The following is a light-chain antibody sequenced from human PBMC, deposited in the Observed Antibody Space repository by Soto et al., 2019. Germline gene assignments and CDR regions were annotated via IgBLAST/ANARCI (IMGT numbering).Light chain of an antibody. V-gene: IGKV3-15*01. CDR1: QSVSSK. CDR2: GAS. J-gene: IGKJ2*01. Sequence: IVMTQSPATLSVSPGERATLSCRASQSVSSKLAWYQQKPGQAPRLLINGASTRATGIPARFSGSGSGTEFTLTISSLQSEDFAVYYCQQYNNWPRTFGQGTKLEIK. CDR3: QQYNNWPRT.